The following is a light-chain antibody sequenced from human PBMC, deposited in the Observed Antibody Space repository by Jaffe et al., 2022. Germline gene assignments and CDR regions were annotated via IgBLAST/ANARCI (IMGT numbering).Light chain of an antibody. CDR2: GAS. V-gene: IGKV1-39*01. J-gene: IGKJ2*01. Sequence: DIQMTQSPSSLSASVGDRVTITCRASQTTRTYLNWYQQKPGKAPKLLIYGASSLQSGVPSRFSGSGSGTDFTLTISSLQPEDFATYYCQQSIRNPYTFGQGTKLEIK. CDR3: QQSIRNPYT. CDR1: QTTRTY.